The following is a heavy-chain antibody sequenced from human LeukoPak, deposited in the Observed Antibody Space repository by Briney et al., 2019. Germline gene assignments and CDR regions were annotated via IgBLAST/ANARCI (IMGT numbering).Heavy chain of an antibody. V-gene: IGHV3-21*01. CDR2: ISSSSSYI. J-gene: IGHJ4*02. D-gene: IGHD3-10*01. Sequence: PGGSLRLSCAASGFTFSSYSMNWVRQAPGKGLEWVSSISSSSSYIYYADSVKGRFTISRDNAKNTLFLQMNSLRADDTAVYYCARGGVAANDYWGQGTQVTVSS. CDR3: ARGGVAANDY. CDR1: GFTFSSYS.